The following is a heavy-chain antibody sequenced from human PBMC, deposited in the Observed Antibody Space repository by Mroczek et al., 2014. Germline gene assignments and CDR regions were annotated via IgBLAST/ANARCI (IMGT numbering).Heavy chain of an antibody. V-gene: IGHV4-30-4*01. J-gene: IGHJ3*02. CDR1: GGSISSGDYY. CDR2: IYYSGST. CDR3: ARGRSGGYSYGYLSDHDAFDI. D-gene: IGHD5-18*01. Sequence: KESGPGLVKPSQTLSLTCTVSGGSISSGDYYWSWIRQPPGKGLEWIGYIYYSGSTYYNPSLKSRVTISVDTSKNQFSLKLSSVTAADTAVYYCARGRSGGYSYGYLSDHDAFDIWGQGTMVTVSS.